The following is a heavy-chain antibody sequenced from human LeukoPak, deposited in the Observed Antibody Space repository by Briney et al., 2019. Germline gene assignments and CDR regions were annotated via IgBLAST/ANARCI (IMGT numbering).Heavy chain of an antibody. J-gene: IGHJ6*03. Sequence: ASVKVSCKASGYTFTSYYMHWVRQAPGQGLEWMGIINPSGGSTSYAQKFQGRVTTTRDTSTSTVYMELSSLRSEDTAVYYCARSGAIWYYYYYYMDVWGKGTTVTVSS. D-gene: IGHD2-2*01. CDR1: GYTFTSYY. V-gene: IGHV1-46*01. CDR2: INPSGGST. CDR3: ARSGAIWYYYYYYMDV.